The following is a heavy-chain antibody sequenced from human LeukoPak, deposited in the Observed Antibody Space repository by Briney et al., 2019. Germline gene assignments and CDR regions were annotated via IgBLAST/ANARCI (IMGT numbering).Heavy chain of an antibody. CDR1: GYTFTGYY. V-gene: IGHV1-2*02. Sequence: ASVTVSCKASGYTFTGYYMHWVRQAPGQGLERMGWINPNSGGTNYAQKFQGRVTMTRDTSISTAYMELSRLRSDDTAVYYCAVAYCSSTSCYTGGDYGMDVWGQGTTVTVSS. J-gene: IGHJ6*02. CDR3: AVAYCSSTSCYTGGDYGMDV. D-gene: IGHD2-2*02. CDR2: INPNSGGT.